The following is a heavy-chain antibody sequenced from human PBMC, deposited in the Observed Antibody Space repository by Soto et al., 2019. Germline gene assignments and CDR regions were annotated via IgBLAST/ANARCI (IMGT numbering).Heavy chain of an antibody. D-gene: IGHD3-22*01. J-gene: IGHJ3*02. Sequence: QVQLQESGPGLVKPSQTLSLTCTVSGGSISSGGYYWSWIRQHPGKGLEWTGYIYYSGSTYYNPSLKSRVTISVDTSKNQFSLKLSSVTAADTAVYYCARGHYSSGYAFDIWGQGTMVTVSS. CDR3: ARGHYSSGYAFDI. CDR2: IYYSGST. CDR1: GGSISSGGYY. V-gene: IGHV4-31*03.